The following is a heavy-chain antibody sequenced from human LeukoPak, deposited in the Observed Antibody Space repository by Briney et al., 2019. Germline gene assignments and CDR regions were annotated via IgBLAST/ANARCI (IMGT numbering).Heavy chain of an antibody. J-gene: IGHJ4*02. Sequence: GGSLRLSCAASGFTFSDYGMHWVRQAPGKGLEWVAVIWYDESNKYYADSVKGRFTISRDNSRNTLYLQMNSLRAEDTAVYYCAKSPYYYDSSGYYYSWGQGTLVTVSS. CDR1: GFTFSDYG. D-gene: IGHD3-22*01. V-gene: IGHV3-33*06. CDR3: AKSPYYYDSSGYYYS. CDR2: IWYDESNK.